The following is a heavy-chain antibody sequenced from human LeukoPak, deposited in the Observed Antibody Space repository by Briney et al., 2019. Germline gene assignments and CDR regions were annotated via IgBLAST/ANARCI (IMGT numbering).Heavy chain of an antibody. J-gene: IGHJ6*03. V-gene: IGHV3-48*01. CDR2: ISSSSSTI. Sequence: GGSLRLSCAASGFTFSSYSMNWVRQAPGKGLEWVSYISSSSSTIYYADSVKGRFTISRDNAKNSLYLQMNSLRAEDTAVYYCARSGIKMVRGVIIKSPYHMDVWGKGTTVTVSS. CDR3: ARSGIKMVRGVIIKSPYHMDV. CDR1: GFTFSSYS. D-gene: IGHD3-10*01.